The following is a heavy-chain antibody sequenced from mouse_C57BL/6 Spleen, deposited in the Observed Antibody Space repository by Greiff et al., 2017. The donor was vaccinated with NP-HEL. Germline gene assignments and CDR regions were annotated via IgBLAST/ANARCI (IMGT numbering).Heavy chain of an antibody. J-gene: IGHJ3*01. Sequence: VQLQQPVAELVRPGASVKLSCKASGYTFNSSCINWVKQRPGQGLEWIGRIDPANGSTKYTAKFKSKATITADTSSNTAYLQLSSLTSDDTAIYYCARSTGGSDDWVAYWGQGTLVTVSA. CDR2: IDPANGST. D-gene: IGHD1-1*01. CDR3: ARSTGGSDDWVAY. CDR1: GYTFNSSC. V-gene: IGHV14-3*01.